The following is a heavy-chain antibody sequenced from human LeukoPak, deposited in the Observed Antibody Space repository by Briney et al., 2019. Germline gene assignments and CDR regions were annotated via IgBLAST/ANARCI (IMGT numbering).Heavy chain of an antibody. Sequence: ASVKVSCKASGYTFTGYYMHWVRQAPGQGLEWMGWINPNSGGTNYAQKFQGRVTMTRDTSISTAYMELNRLRSEDTAVYYCARAIVGATGADYWGQGTLVTVSS. V-gene: IGHV1-2*02. D-gene: IGHD1-26*01. CDR2: INPNSGGT. J-gene: IGHJ4*02. CDR3: ARAIVGATGADY. CDR1: GYTFTGYY.